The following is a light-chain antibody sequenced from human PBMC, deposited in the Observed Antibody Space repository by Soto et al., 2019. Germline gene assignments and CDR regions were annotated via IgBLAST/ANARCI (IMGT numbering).Light chain of an antibody. Sequence: SKFPSALSASLRDRVIITCRASETIINWLAWFQQKPGRAPKLLIYDASTLESGVPSRFSGSGSGTEFTLTSSGLQPDDFATYYCQQYNNYWTFGQGTKVDIK. CDR1: ETIINW. CDR3: QQYNNYWT. J-gene: IGKJ1*01. CDR2: DAS. V-gene: IGKV1-5*01.